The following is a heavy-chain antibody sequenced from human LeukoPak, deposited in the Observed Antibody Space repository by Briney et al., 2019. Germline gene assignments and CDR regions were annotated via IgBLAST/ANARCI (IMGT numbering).Heavy chain of an antibody. J-gene: IGHJ4*02. V-gene: IGHV5-51*01. CDR2: YYTSGSDT. Sequence: AGALLISCKGSGYRISSFWNGWGRQMAAKGLQWMAIYYTSGSDTRYNPSFEGQVTISADQSVSSVYLQWNTLKASDTAIYYCVRQGGTGGSIWGSSDCWGQGTLVTVSS. D-gene: IGHD3-16*01. CDR1: GYRISSFW. CDR3: VRQGGTGGSIWGSSDC.